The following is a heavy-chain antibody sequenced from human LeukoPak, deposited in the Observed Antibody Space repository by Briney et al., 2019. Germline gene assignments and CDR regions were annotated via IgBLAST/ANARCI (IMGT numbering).Heavy chain of an antibody. Sequence: SETLSLTCAVSGGSISSGGYSWSWIRQPPGKGLEWIGYIYHSGSTYYNPSLKSRVTISVDRSKNQFSLKLSSVTAADTAVYYCARVSGSYYYDSGGYYYSFDDAFDIWGQGTMVTVSS. J-gene: IGHJ3*02. CDR1: GGSISSGGYS. CDR2: IYHSGST. V-gene: IGHV4-30-2*01. CDR3: ARVSGSYYYDSGGYYYSFDDAFDI. D-gene: IGHD3-22*01.